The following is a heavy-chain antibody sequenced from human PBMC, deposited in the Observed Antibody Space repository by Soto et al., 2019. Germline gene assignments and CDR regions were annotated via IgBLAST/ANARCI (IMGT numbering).Heavy chain of an antibody. V-gene: IGHV2-5*02. D-gene: IGHD1-20*01. J-gene: IGHJ4*02. CDR1: GFSLSTPGVG. CDR3: AHRPLPYRYYFAY. CDR2: IYWDDDK. Sequence: QITLKESGPTLVKPTQTLTLTCTFSGFSLSTPGVGVGWIRQPPVKALEWLGIIYWDDDKWYSPSLKSRLTTTRDTSKNHVSLTMTSMDPLETATYYGAHRPLPYRYYFAYWSQGTLVTVSS.